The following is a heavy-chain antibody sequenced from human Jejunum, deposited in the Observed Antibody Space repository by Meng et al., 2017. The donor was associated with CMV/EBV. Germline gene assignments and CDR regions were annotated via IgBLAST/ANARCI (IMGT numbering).Heavy chain of an antibody. V-gene: IGHV3-64*02. CDR3: GRDPGLPNGIHV. CDR1: VFTFNNFA. J-gene: IGHJ6*02. Sequence: ASSVFTFNNFAMHWVRQAPGKGLEYVSAISNNGDSTYYADSVKGRFTISRDNSKDTLYLQMNSLRAEDTAVYYRGRDPGLPNGIHVWGQGTTVTVSS. D-gene: IGHD1-1*01. CDR2: ISNNGDST.